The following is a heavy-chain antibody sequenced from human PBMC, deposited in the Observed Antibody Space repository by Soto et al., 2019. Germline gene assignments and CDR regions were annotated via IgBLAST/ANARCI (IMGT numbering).Heavy chain of an antibody. J-gene: IGHJ6*02. Sequence: QVQLVQSGAEVKKPGSSVKVSCKASGGTFSSYAISWVRQAPGQGLEWMGGIIPIFGTANYAQKFQGRVTITADESTSTAYMELSSLRSEDTAVYDCASLNMYSSSSSFSMDVWGQGTTVTVSS. CDR2: IIPIFGTA. CDR1: GGTFSSYA. V-gene: IGHV1-69*01. D-gene: IGHD6-6*01. CDR3: ASLNMYSSSSSFSMDV.